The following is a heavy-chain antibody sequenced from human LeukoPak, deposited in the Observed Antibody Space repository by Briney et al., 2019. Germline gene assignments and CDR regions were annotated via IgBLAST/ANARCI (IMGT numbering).Heavy chain of an antibody. D-gene: IGHD2-21*02. CDR2: IYTSGST. J-gene: IGHJ3*02. CDR3: ARLPGGDSSSVVAFDI. Sequence: PGGSLRLSCAASGFTVSSNYMSWVRQAPGEGLEWIGRIYTSGSTNYNPSLKSRVTMSVDTSKNQFSLNLRSVTAADTAVYYCARLPGGDSSSVVAFDIWGQGTMVTVSS. V-gene: IGHV4-59*10. CDR1: GFTVSSNY.